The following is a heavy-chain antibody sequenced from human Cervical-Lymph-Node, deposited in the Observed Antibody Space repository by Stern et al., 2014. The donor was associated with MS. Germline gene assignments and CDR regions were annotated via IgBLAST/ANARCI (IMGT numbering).Heavy chain of an antibody. Sequence: EVQLVESGAEMKKVGESLRISCKGSGYSFTSNWIGWVRQLPGKRLEWMGIIFPLDSDTRYRPSFQGQVTISADTSISTAYLQWSSLRASDTAKYYCARLDSSGWSRWGQGTLVTVSS. V-gene: IGHV5-51*01. J-gene: IGHJ4*02. CDR3: ARLDSSGWSR. D-gene: IGHD6-19*01. CDR1: GYSFTSNW. CDR2: IFPLDSDT.